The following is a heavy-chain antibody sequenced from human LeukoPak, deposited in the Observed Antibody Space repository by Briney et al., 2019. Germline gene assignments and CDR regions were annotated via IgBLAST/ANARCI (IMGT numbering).Heavy chain of an antibody. V-gene: IGHV1-24*01. J-gene: IGHJ5*02. CDR1: GYTPTELS. CDR3: AKPTHVRGGPWFDP. Sequence: GASVKVSGKVSGYTPTELSMHWVRQAPGKGLEWMGGFDPEDGETIYAQKFLGRVTMTEDTSTDTAYMELSSLRSEDTAVYYCAKPTHVRGGPWFDPWGQGTLVTVSS. CDR2: FDPEDGET. D-gene: IGHD1-14*01.